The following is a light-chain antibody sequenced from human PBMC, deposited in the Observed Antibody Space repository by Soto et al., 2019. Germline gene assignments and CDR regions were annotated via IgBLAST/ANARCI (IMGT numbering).Light chain of an antibody. CDR2: DAS. V-gene: IGKV1-5*01. CDR1: QTTNTW. J-gene: IGKJ2*01. CDR3: QQYISYPYT. Sequence: DIQMTQFPSTLSASVGDRVTITCRASQTTNTWLAWYQQKPRTAPKLLIYDASSLEGGVPSRFSASGSGTEFTLTISSLQPDDIATYYCQQYISYPYTFGQGT.